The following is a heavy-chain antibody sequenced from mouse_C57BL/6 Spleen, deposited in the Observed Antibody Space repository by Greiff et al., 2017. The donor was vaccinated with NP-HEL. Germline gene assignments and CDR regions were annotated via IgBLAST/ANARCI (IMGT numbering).Heavy chain of an antibody. D-gene: IGHD2-2*01. J-gene: IGHJ3*01. Sequence: QVQLQQSGAELVKPGASVKLSCKASGYTFTSYWMHWVKQRPGQGLEWIGMIHPNSGSTNYNEKFKSKATLTVDKSSSTAYMQLSSLTSEDSAVYYCARSTMVKGWFAYWGQGTLVTVSA. V-gene: IGHV1-64*01. CDR1: GYTFTSYW. CDR2: IHPNSGST. CDR3: ARSTMVKGWFAY.